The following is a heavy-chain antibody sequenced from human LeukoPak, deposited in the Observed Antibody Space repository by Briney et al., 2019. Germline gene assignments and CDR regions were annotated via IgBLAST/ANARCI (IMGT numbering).Heavy chain of an antibody. CDR1: GYTLTELS. J-gene: IGHJ5*02. V-gene: IGHV1-24*01. CDR2: FEPEDGET. Sequence: ASVKVSCKVSGYTLTELSMHWVRQAPGKGLEWMGGFEPEDGETIYAQKFQGRVTMTEDTSTDTAYMELSSLRSEDTAVYYCARNDWNDPWFDPWGQGTLVTVSS. CDR3: ARNDWNDPWFDP. D-gene: IGHD1-1*01.